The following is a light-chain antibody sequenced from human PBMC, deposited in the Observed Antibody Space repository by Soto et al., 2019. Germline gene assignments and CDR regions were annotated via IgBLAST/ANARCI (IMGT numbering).Light chain of an antibody. V-gene: IGKV3-20*01. J-gene: IGKJ1*01. CDR1: QSVSNSY. CDR3: QQYASSGT. Sequence: ENGWTQSPGTRSLSPGERATLSCRASQSVSNSYLAWYQQKPGQAPRLLIYGASNRATGIPDRFSGSGSGTDFTLTISRLEPEDFAVYYCQQYASSGTFGQGTKV. CDR2: GAS.